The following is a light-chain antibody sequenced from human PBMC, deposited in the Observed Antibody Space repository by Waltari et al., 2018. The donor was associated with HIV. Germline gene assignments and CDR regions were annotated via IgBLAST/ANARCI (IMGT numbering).Light chain of an antibody. J-gene: IGKJ1*01. Sequence: DIQMTQSPSTLSASVGDRVTITCRASQSISDWLAWFQQKPGKAPKLLIYEASNLQSGVPSRFSGSGSGTEFTLTISSLQPDDFATYYCQHYDTYPWTFGQGTEVEIK. CDR1: QSISDW. V-gene: IGKV1-5*03. CDR3: QHYDTYPWT. CDR2: EAS.